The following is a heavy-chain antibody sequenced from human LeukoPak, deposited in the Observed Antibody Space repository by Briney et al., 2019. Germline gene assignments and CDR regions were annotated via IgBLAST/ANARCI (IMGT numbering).Heavy chain of an antibody. CDR2: MYYSGST. CDR1: GGSISSSSYY. CDR3: ARDFRGGYDFWSGYYTPYYFDY. D-gene: IGHD3-3*01. V-gene: IGHV4-39*07. Sequence: SETLSLTCTVSGGSISSSSYYWGWIRQPPGKGLEWIGSMYYSGSTYHNPSLKSRATISVDTSKNQFSLKLSSVTAADTAVYYCARDFRGGYDFWSGYYTPYYFDYWGQGTLVTVSS. J-gene: IGHJ4*02.